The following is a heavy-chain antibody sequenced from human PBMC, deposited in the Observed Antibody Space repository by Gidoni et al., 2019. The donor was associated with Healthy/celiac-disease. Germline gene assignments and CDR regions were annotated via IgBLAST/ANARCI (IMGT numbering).Heavy chain of an antibody. V-gene: IGHV4-59*01. CDR1: GGSISSYY. D-gene: IGHD3-9*01. J-gene: IGHJ6*02. Sequence: QVQLQESGPGLVKPSETLSLTCTVSGGSISSYYWSWIRQPPGKGLEWIGYIYYSGSTNYNPSLKSRVTISVDTSKNQFSLKLSSVTAADTAVYYCARDDYDILTGYRYYGMDVWGQGTTVTVSS. CDR3: ARDDYDILTGYRYYGMDV. CDR2: IYYSGST.